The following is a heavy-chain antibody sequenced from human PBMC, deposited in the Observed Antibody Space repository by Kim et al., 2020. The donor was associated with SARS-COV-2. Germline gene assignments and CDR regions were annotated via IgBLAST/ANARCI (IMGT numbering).Heavy chain of an antibody. CDR1: GGSFSGYY. CDR2: INHSGST. V-gene: IGHV4-34*01. D-gene: IGHD5-18*01. CDR3: ASAYGGDSYGYHY. J-gene: IGHJ4*02. Sequence: SETLSLTCAVYGGSFSGYYWSWIRQPPGKGLEWIGEINHSGSTNYNPSLKSRVTISVDTSKNQFSLKLSSVTAEDTAGYYCASAYGGDSYGYHYWGQGTL.